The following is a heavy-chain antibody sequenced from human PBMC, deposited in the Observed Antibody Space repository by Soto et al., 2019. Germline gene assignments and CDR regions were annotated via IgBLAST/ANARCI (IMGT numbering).Heavy chain of an antibody. CDR3: ARGVISIAAAGTDYYYYGMDV. CDR2: IIPIFGTA. V-gene: IGHV1-69*13. Sequence: SVKVSCKASGGTFSSYAISWVRQAPGQGLEWMGGIIPIFGTANYAQKFQGRVTITADESTSTAYMELSSLRSEDTAVYYCARGVISIAAAGTDYYYYGMDVWGQGTTVTVS. J-gene: IGHJ6*02. CDR1: GGTFSSYA. D-gene: IGHD6-13*01.